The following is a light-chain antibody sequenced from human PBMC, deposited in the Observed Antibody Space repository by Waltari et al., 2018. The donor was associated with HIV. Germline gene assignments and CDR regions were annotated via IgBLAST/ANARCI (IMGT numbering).Light chain of an antibody. CDR3: QQYNFLPLT. V-gene: IGKV1-33*01. CDR1: EDISNY. Sequence: DIQMTQSPSSLSASVGDRVTISCRASEDISNYVNWYQQKPGKAPQVLISGASNLETGVPSRFSGSGSGTHLTFSINSLQPDDIGRYYCQQYNFLPLTFGGGTKVEI. CDR2: GAS. J-gene: IGKJ4*01.